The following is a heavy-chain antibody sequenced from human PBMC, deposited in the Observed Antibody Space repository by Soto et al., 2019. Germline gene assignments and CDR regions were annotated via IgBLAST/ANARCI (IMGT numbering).Heavy chain of an antibody. D-gene: IGHD5-12*01. CDR1: GFTFSSYA. CDR3: AKDRENIVATNVLVY. CDR2: ISGSGGST. Sequence: GGSLRLSCAASGFTFSSYAMSWVRQAPGKGLEWVSAISGSGGSTYYADSVKGRFTISRVNSKNTLYLQMNSLRAEDTAVYYCAKDRENIVATNVLVYWGQGTLVTVSS. V-gene: IGHV3-23*01. J-gene: IGHJ4*02.